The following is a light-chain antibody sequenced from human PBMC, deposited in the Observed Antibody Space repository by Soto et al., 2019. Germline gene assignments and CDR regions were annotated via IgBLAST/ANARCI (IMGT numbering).Light chain of an antibody. CDR2: GNS. V-gene: IGLV1-40*01. Sequence: QSVLTQPPSVSGAPGQRVTISCTGSSSNIGAGYDVHWYQQLPGTAPKLLIYGNSNRPSGVPDRFSGSKSGTSASLASTGLLAEDEADYYCQSYDSSLSGVVFGGGTKLTVL. CDR3: QSYDSSLSGVV. J-gene: IGLJ2*01. CDR1: SSNIGAGYD.